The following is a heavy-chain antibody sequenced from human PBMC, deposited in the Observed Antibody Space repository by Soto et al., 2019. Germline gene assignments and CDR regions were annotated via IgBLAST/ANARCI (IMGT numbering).Heavy chain of an antibody. V-gene: IGHV3-23*02. J-gene: IGHJ4*02. CDR1: GFTFRNHA. D-gene: IGHD3-10*01. Sequence: EVQLLESGGGLVQPGGSLRLTCAASGFTFRNHAVSWVRQAPGKGLEWVSAISGGGSTFYGDSVKGRFTTSRDNSKRTVYLQMDSLRAEDTAIYYCAKENVGDDYGYWGQGTLVTVSS. CDR3: AKENVGDDYGY. CDR2: ISGGGST.